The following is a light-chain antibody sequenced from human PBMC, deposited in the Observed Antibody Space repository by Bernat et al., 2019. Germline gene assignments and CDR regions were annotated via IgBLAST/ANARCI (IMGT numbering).Light chain of an antibody. CDR2: KVS. CDR3: MRGIHWPWT. CDR1: QSLVHSDGNTY. J-gene: IGKJ1*01. Sequence: DVVMTQSPLSLPVTLGQPASISCRSSQSLVHSDGNTYLNWFQQRPGQSPRRLIYKVSDGYSGVPDRFSGSGSGTDFTLKISRVEAEDVGVYYCMRGIHWPWTFGQGTKVEIK. V-gene: IGKV2-30*02.